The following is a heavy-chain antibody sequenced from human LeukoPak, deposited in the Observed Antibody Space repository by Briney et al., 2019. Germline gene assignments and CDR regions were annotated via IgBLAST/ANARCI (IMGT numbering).Heavy chain of an antibody. Sequence: GGSLRLSCAASGFTVSSNYMSWVRQAPGKGLEWVSVIYSGGSTYYADSVKGRFTISRDISKNTLYLQMNSLRAEDTAVYYCARDATTYYYDRRNTFDIWGQGTMVTVSS. D-gene: IGHD3-22*01. J-gene: IGHJ3*02. CDR2: IYSGGST. CDR1: GFTVSSNY. CDR3: ARDATTYYYDRRNTFDI. V-gene: IGHV3-53*01.